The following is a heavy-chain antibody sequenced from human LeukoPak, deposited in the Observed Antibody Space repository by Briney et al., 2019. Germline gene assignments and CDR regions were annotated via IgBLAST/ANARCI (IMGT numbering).Heavy chain of an antibody. V-gene: IGHV4-39*07. D-gene: IGHD6-13*01. Sequence: SETLSLTCSVSGNSISSRSYYWGWIRQPPGKGLDWIGSIYYSGSTYYNPSLKSRVTISIGTSKNQLSLRLNSVTAADTAVYYCARAGEDSSSWYTLYYFDYWGQGTLVTVSS. CDR1: GNSISSRSYY. CDR2: IYYSGST. J-gene: IGHJ4*02. CDR3: ARAGEDSSSWYTLYYFDY.